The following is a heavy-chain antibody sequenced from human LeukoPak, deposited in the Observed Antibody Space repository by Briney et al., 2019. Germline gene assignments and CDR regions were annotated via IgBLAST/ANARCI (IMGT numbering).Heavy chain of an antibody. CDR1: GGSISSYY. J-gene: IGHJ4*02. D-gene: IGHD6-6*01. V-gene: IGHV4-4*07. Sequence: SETLSLTCTVSGGSISSYYRSWIRQPAGKGLELIGRIHSSGSTDYNPSLKSRVTMSVDTSKNQFSLKVRSVTAADTAVYYCAREGSATARPFVSNDYWGQGTLVTVSS. CDR2: IHSSGST. CDR3: AREGSATARPFVSNDY.